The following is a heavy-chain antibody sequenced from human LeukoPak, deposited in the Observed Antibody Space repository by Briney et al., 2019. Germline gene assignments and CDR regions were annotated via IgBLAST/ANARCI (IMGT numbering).Heavy chain of an antibody. D-gene: IGHD6-13*01. CDR3: ARVYYSSSYDYWYFDL. CDR1: GYSISSGYY. CDR2: IYYSGST. Sequence: SETLSLTCTVSGYSISSGYYWAWIRQPPGKGLEWIGYIYYSGSTNYNPSLKSRVTISVDTSKNQFSLKLSSVTAADTAVYYCARVYYSSSYDYWYFDLWGRGTLVTVSS. J-gene: IGHJ2*01. V-gene: IGHV4-61*01.